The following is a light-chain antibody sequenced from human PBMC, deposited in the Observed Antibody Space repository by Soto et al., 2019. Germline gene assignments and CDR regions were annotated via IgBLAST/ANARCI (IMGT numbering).Light chain of an antibody. CDR3: QQANSYP. J-gene: IGKJ4*01. Sequence: DIQMTQSPSSVSASVGDRVTITCRASQDVSNWLAWYQQRPGKAPNLLIYAASSLQTGVPSRFSGSGSGTNFTLTISSLQPEDLATYYCQQANSYPFGGGTKVDIK. V-gene: IGKV1-12*01. CDR1: QDVSNW. CDR2: AAS.